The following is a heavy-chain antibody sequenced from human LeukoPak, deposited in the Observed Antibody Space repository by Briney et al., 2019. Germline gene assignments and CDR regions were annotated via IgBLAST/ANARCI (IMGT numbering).Heavy chain of an antibody. CDR1: GGSISSANYY. J-gene: IGHJ3*02. Sequence: PSETLSLTCTVSGGSISSANYYWGWIRQPPGKGLEWIGSIFYSGSTYYNPSLKSRVTISVDTSKNQFSLKLSSGTAADTGVHYCAGSSGGSWLLPLSTFDIWGQGTMVSVSS. CDR3: AGSSGGSWLLPLSTFDI. CDR2: IFYSGST. D-gene: IGHD2-15*01. V-gene: IGHV4-39*01.